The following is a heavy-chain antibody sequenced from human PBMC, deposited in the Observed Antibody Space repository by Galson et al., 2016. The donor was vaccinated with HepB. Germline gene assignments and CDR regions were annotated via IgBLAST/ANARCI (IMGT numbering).Heavy chain of an antibody. J-gene: IGHJ4*02. CDR2: IYSSGNT. Sequence: SLRLSCAASGFTVSSNYMSWVRQAPGKGLEWVSIIYSSGNTYHADSVKGRFTIPRDNSKNTLYLQMNSLSAEDTAVYYCARDTRDYDFWSGYHPGWLYWGQGTLVTVSS. CDR1: GFTVSSNY. V-gene: IGHV3-53*01. D-gene: IGHD3-3*01. CDR3: ARDTRDYDFWSGYHPGWLY.